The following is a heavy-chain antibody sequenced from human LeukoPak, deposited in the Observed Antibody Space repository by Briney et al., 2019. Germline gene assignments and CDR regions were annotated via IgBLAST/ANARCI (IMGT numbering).Heavy chain of an antibody. V-gene: IGHV1-69*05. J-gene: IGHJ5*02. Sequence: AVKVSFKSCGGTFNNSPMSGVGPAPGQGGEGVGGIMRFFGKAGYEKKLQGRVTITKDDPTRTVYLELTSLTYENTAVYYCARDVHGDYGSGWFDPWGQGTLASVSS. CDR3: ARDVHGDYGSGWFDP. D-gene: IGHD4-17*01. CDR1: GGTFNNSP. CDR2: IMRFFGKA.